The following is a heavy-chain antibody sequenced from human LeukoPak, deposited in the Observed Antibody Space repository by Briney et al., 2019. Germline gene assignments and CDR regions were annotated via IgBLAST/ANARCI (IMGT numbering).Heavy chain of an antibody. J-gene: IGHJ5*02. V-gene: IGHV4-59*01. D-gene: IGHD2-2*01. CDR2: IYYSGST. CDR3: ARTQLPAAPRGNWFDP. CDR1: GGSISSYY. Sequence: NPSETLSLTCTVSGGSISSYYWSWIRQPPGKGLEWIGYIYYSGSTNYNPSLKSRVTISVDTSKNQFSLKLSSVTAADTAVYYCARTQLPAAPRGNWFDPWGRGTLVTVSS.